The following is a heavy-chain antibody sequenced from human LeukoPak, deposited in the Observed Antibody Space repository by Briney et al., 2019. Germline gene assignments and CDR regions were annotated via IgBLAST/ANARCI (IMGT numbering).Heavy chain of an antibody. Sequence: GGSLRLSCAASGFTFSSYGMSWVRQAPGKGLEWVSGISGSGGSTHYADSVKGRFTISRDNSTNTLYLQMNSLRPEDTAVYYCAKHFYDTSASFYCFDSWGQGTLVTVSS. D-gene: IGHD3-22*01. CDR3: AKHFYDTSASFYCFDS. CDR2: ISGSGGST. V-gene: IGHV3-23*01. J-gene: IGHJ4*02. CDR1: GFTFSSYG.